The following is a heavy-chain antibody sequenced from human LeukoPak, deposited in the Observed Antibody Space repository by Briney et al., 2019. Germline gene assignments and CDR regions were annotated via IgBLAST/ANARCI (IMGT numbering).Heavy chain of an antibody. D-gene: IGHD7-27*01. Sequence: GGSLRLSCAASGFTFSSYGIHWVRQAPGKGLEWVAVIWYDGSDKYYADSVKGRFTISRDNSKNTLYLQMNSLRAEDTAVYYCAREDWGWGYASDIWGQGTMVTVSS. CDR1: GFTFSSYG. V-gene: IGHV3-33*01. CDR3: AREDWGWGYASDI. CDR2: IWYDGSDK. J-gene: IGHJ3*02.